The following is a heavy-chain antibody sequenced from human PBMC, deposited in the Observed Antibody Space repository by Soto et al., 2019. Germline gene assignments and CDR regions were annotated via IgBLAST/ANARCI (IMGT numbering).Heavy chain of an antibody. CDR2: MNPNSGNT. V-gene: IGHV1-8*01. CDR1: GYTFTSYD. CDR3: ARRGGGYSYGWSLDYYYHYYMDV. Sequence: ASVKVSCKASGYTFTSYDINWVRQATGQGLEWMGWMNPNSGNTGYAQKFQGRVTMTRNTSISTAYMELSSLRSEDTAVYYCARRGGGYSYGWSLDYYYHYYMDVWGKGTTVTVSS. J-gene: IGHJ6*03. D-gene: IGHD5-18*01.